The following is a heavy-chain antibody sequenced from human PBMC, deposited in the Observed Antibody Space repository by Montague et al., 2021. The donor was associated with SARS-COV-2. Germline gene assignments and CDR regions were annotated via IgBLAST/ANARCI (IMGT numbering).Heavy chain of an antibody. J-gene: IGHJ4*02. CDR1: GVSISSGSYY. CDR3: VREKYYFDDSGSK. CDR2: VYHTGVT. V-gene: IGHV4-61*01. Sequence: SETLSLTCSVSGVSISSGSYYWSWVRQPPGKGLEWIGYVYHTGVTTYNPSLKSRVTLSIDTSKNQFSLNLTSVTAADTAVYYCVREKYYFDDSGSKWGQGTLVTV. D-gene: IGHD3-22*01.